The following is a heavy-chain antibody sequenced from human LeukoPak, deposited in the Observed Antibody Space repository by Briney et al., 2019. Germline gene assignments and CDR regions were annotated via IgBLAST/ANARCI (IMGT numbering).Heavy chain of an antibody. CDR2: IYYSGST. V-gene: IGHV4-59*01. CDR1: GGSISSYY. CDR3: ARVMSGYSYGYPDY. D-gene: IGHD5-18*01. J-gene: IGHJ4*02. Sequence: ASETPSLTCTVSGGSISSYYWSWIRQPPGKGLEWIGYIYYSGSTNYNPSLKSRVTISVDTSKNQFSLKLSSVTAADTAVYYCARVMSGYSYGYPDYWGQGTLVTVSS.